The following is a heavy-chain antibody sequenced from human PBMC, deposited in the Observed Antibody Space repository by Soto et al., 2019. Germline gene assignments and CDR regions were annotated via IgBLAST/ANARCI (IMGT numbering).Heavy chain of an antibody. V-gene: IGHV1-69*13. CDR2: IIPIFGTA. Sequence: ASVKVSCKASGGTFSSYAISWVRQAPGQGLEWMGGIIPIFGTANYAQKFQGRVTITADESTSTAYMELSSLRSEDTAVYYCARASHYSSARHKSTLLFDYWGQGTLVTVSS. J-gene: IGHJ4*02. CDR3: ARASHYSSARHKSTLLFDY. D-gene: IGHD6-19*01. CDR1: GGTFSSYA.